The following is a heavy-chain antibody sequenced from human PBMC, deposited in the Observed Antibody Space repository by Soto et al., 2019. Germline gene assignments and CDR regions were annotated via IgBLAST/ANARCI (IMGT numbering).Heavy chain of an antibody. J-gene: IGHJ3*02. CDR3: ARLGEEIATGLGAFDI. CDR2: INPNSGGT. CDR1: GYTFTGYY. V-gene: IGHV1-2*04. Sequence: ASVKVSCKASGYTFTGYYMHWVRQAPGQGLEWMGWINPNSGGTNYAQKFQGWVTMTRDTSISTAYMELSRLRSDDTAVYYCARLGEEIATGLGAFDIWGQGTMVTVSS. D-gene: IGHD3-16*01.